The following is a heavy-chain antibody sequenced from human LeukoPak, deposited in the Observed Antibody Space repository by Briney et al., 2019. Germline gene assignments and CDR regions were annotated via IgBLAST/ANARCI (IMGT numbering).Heavy chain of an antibody. CDR3: ARVLGSTIFGVAAPDNWFDP. CDR2: INPNSGGT. V-gene: IGHV1-2*02. CDR1: GYTFTGYY. Sequence: ASVKVSCKASGYTFTGYYMHWVRQAPGQGLEWMGWINPNSGGTNYAQKFQGRVTMTRDTSISTAYMELSSLRSEDTAVYYCARVLGSTIFGVAAPDNWFDPWGQGTLVTVSS. J-gene: IGHJ5*02. D-gene: IGHD3-3*01.